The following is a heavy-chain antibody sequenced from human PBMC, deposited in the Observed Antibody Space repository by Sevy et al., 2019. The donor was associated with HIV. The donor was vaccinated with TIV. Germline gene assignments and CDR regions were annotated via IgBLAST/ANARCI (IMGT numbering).Heavy chain of an antibody. J-gene: IGHJ4*02. CDR1: GGSITSLY. CDR3: ACVNAWGRGYS. V-gene: IGHV4-59*08. Sequence: SETLSLTCTVSGGSITSLYWNWIRQPPGKGLEWIANIYYNGHINYNPSLKSRLTLSLDTSKNQFSLRLSSVTAADTAMYYCACVNAWGRGYSCGQGTLVTVSS. CDR2: IYYNGHI. D-gene: IGHD7-27*01.